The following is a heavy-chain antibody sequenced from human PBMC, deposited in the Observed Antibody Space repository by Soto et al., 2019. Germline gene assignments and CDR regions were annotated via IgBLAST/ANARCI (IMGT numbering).Heavy chain of an antibody. Sequence: ESLKISCKGSGYSFTSYWIGWVRQMPGKGLEWMGIIYPGDSDIRYSPSFQGQVTISAEKSITTAYVQWSSLKASDTAMYYCARHLRPYGMDVWGLGTTVTVSS. J-gene: IGHJ6*02. CDR2: IYPGDSDI. V-gene: IGHV5-51*01. CDR1: GYSFTSYW. CDR3: ARHLRPYGMDV.